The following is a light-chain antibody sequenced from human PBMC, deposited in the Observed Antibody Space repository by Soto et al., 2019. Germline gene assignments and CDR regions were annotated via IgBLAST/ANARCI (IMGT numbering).Light chain of an antibody. CDR1: SRDVGGYNS. CDR2: DVS. CDR3: SSYTTGGSYV. Sequence: HSVLTQPASVSGSPGLSIAISCTGTSRDVGGYNSVSWYQQQPGKVPKLMIYDVSNRPSGVSNRFSGSKSGNTASLTISGLQAEDEGDYYCSSYTTGGSYVFGTGTKLTVL. J-gene: IGLJ1*01. V-gene: IGLV2-14*01.